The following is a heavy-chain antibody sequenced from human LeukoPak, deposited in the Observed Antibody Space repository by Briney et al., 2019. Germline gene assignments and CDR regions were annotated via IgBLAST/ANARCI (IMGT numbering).Heavy chain of an antibody. V-gene: IGHV3-64D*09. J-gene: IGHJ4*02. CDR1: GFTLSSYS. Sequence: GALRLSCSASGFTLSSYSMHWVRQAPGKGLEYVSTSGGATYYADSVKGRFTISRDNAKNTLYLQMSSLRAEDTAVYYCIKDRTGTYSVDYWGQGTLVTVSS. CDR2: SGGAT. D-gene: IGHD1/OR15-1a*01. CDR3: IKDRTGTYSVDY.